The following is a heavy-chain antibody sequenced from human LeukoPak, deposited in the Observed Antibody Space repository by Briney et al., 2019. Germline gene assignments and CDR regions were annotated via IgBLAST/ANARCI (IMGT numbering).Heavy chain of an antibody. D-gene: IGHD6-13*01. CDR1: GYTLTELS. V-gene: IGHV1-24*01. CDR3: ARIAAAGQAMDY. J-gene: IGHJ4*02. Sequence: ASVKVSCKVSGYTLTELSMHWVRQAPGKGLEWMGGFDPEDGETIYAQKFQGRVTMTEDTSTDTAYMELSSLRSEDTAVYYCARIAAAGQAMDYWGQGTLVTVSS. CDR2: FDPEDGET.